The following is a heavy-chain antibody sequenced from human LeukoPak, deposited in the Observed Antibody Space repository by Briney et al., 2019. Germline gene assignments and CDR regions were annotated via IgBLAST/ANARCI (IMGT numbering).Heavy chain of an antibody. V-gene: IGHV3-23*01. CDR1: GFTFSTYA. D-gene: IGHD1-1*01. J-gene: IGHJ4*02. CDR2: ISGGGGTT. Sequence: GGSLRLSCAASGFTFSTYAMTWVRQAPEKGLEWVSSISGGGGTTYYPDSVKGRFTISRDNSRYTLSLQMNSLRAEDTAVYYCAKVDNWKYGHHDFWGQGTLVTVSS. CDR3: AKVDNWKYGHHDF.